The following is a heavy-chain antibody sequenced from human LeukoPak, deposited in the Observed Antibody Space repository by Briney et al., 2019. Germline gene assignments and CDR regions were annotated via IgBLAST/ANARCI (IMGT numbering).Heavy chain of an antibody. J-gene: IGHJ4*02. V-gene: IGHV3-11*01. CDR3: ARKISSGRFGVPALDY. Sequence: GGSLRLSCAASGFSFSDYYMTWIRQPPGKGLEWVSYISGAGYSISHADSVRGRFTVSRDNAKNSLFLQMNSLRAEDTAIYYCARKISSGRFGVPALDYWGQGTLVTVPS. CDR1: GFSFSDYY. CDR2: ISGAGYSI. D-gene: IGHD2-15*01.